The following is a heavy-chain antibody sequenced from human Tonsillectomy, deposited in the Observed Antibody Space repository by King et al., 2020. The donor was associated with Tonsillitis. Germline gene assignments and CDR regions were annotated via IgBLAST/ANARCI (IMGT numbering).Heavy chain of an antibody. Sequence: VQLQESGPRLVKPSETLSLTCTVSGGSISSYYWSWIRQPPGKGLEWIGDIIYRGSTDYNPSPKSRVTLSVDTSKNQFSLKLSYVTAADTAVYYCAGGGRAPEDYWGQGTLVSVSS. V-gene: IGHV4-59*08. J-gene: IGHJ4*02. CDR2: IIYRGST. D-gene: IGHD1-14*01. CDR1: GGSISSYY. CDR3: AGGGRAPEDY.